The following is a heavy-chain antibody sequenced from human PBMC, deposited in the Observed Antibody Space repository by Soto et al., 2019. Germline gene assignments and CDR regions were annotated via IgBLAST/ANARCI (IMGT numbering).Heavy chain of an antibody. CDR3: ARDRGENVATIGVFDM. J-gene: IGHJ3*02. D-gene: IGHD5-12*01. V-gene: IGHV4-59*01. CDR1: GGSISPYY. CDR2: IFYTGSS. Sequence: SETLSLTCSVSGGSISPYYWSWIRQPPGKGLEWIGYIFYTGSSNYNPSLKSRVTISVDTSKNQFSLKLSSVTAADTAVYYCARDRGENVATIGVFDMRGQGTMVTVSS.